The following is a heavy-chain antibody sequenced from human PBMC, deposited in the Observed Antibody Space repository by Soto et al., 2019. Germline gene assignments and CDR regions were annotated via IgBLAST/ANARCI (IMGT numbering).Heavy chain of an antibody. Sequence: GSLRLSCAASGFKFGDHYMTWIRQAPGKGLGWVSKISGDGSTQYYADSVRGRFTVSRDNAKNSLSLQMNSLRAEDTALYYCAGDPFYYASGFWGQGTLVTVSS. CDR3: AGDPFYYASGF. CDR1: GFKFGDHY. J-gene: IGHJ4*02. V-gene: IGHV3-11*01. D-gene: IGHD3-16*01. CDR2: ISGDGSTQ.